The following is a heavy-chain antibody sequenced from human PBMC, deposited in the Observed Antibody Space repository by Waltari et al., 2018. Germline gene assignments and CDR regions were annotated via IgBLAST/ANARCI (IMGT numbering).Heavy chain of an antibody. Sequence: QVQLQESGPGLVKPSQTLSLTCPVSGGPISSRGYYWTWIRQHQGKGLEWIGYIYYSGDTNYNPSLDSRVTISADTPKNQFSLKLTSVTAADTAVYYCARGGGSRVLDYWGRGTLVSVSS. CDR3: ARGGGSRVLDY. CDR2: IYYSGDT. CDR1: GGPISSRGYY. J-gene: IGHJ4*02. D-gene: IGHD3-16*01. V-gene: IGHV4-31*03.